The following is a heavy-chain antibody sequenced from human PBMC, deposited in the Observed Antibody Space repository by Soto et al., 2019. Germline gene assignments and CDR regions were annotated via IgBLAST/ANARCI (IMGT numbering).Heavy chain of an antibody. CDR1: GFTLGNYW. D-gene: IGHD1-1*01. CDR2: INDYGTTI. Sequence: EVQLVESGGGLVQSGGSLRLSCAASGFTLGNYWMHWVRQAPGKGLVWVSRINDYGTTINYAESVEGRFIISRDDAKSEVCLQMNNLRAEDSAVYYCARGGLEPFDYWGQGDLVTVSS. CDR3: ARGGLEPFDY. V-gene: IGHV3-74*01. J-gene: IGHJ4*02.